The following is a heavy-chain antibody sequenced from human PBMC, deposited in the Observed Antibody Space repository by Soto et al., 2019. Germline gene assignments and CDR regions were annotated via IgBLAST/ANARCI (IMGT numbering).Heavy chain of an antibody. D-gene: IGHD2-21*01. V-gene: IGHV2-5*02. J-gene: IGHJ6*02. CDR3: IQSRCGGKCLQSYASYYGYGMDV. CDR2: IYWDDDK. Sequence: QITLKESGPTLVKPTQTLTLTCTFSAFSLSTGGVGVGWMRQPPGKPLEWLALIYWDDDKRYSQSLISRLTVTMVTPKNQVVVTMTNMDPVDTATSYCIQSRCGGKCLQSYASYYGYGMDVWGQGTTVTVSS. CDR1: AFSLSTGGVG.